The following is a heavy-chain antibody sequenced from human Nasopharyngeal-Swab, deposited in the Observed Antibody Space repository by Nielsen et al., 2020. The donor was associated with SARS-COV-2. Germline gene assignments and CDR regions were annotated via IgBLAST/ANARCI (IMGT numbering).Heavy chain of an antibody. J-gene: IGHJ5*02. CDR3: ARDIQGWYDWFDP. D-gene: IGHD6-19*01. V-gene: IGHV3-11*01. Sequence: WIRQPLGKGLEWVSYISSSGSTIYYADSVKGRFTISRDNAKNSLYLQMNSLRAEDTAVYYCARDIQGWYDWFDPWGQGTLVTVSS. CDR2: ISSSGSTI.